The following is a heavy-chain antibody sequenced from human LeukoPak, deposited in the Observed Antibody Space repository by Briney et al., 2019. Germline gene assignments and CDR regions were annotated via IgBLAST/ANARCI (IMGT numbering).Heavy chain of an antibody. V-gene: IGHV1-18*01. J-gene: IGHJ4*02. CDR1: GYTFTSYG. D-gene: IGHD3-3*01. CDR2: ISAYNGNT. CDR3: AREAYYDFWSGYYTQFYYFDY. Sequence: ASVKVSCKASGYTFTSYGISWVRQAPGQGLEWMGWISAYNGNTNYAQKLQGRVTMTTDTSTSTAYMELRSLRSDDTAVYHCAREAYYDFWSGYYTQFYYFDYWGQGTLVTVSS.